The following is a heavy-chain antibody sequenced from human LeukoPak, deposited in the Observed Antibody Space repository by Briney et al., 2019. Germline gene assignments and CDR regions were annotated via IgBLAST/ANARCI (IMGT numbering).Heavy chain of an antibody. CDR3: ARASPMVIDGYYYGMDV. CDR1: GGSISSGGYY. Sequence: SETLSLTCTVSGGSISSGGYYWSWIRQHPGKGLEWIGYIYYSGSTYYNPSLKSRVTISVDTSKNQFSLKLSSVTAADTAVYYCARASPMVIDGYYYGMDVWGQGTTVTVSS. J-gene: IGHJ6*02. V-gene: IGHV4-31*03. D-gene: IGHD3-22*01. CDR2: IYYSGST.